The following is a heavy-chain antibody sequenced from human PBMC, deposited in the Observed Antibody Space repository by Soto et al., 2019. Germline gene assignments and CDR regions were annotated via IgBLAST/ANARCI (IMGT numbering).Heavy chain of an antibody. Sequence: PGGSLRLSCAASGFTVSSTYMSWVRQAPGKGLEWVSIIFSSGESFYADSVKGRFTISRDSSDNTVYLQMNSLKAEDTAAYYCARGGIGMVRTFDHWGQGTLVTVSS. CDR2: IFSSGES. V-gene: IGHV3-53*01. D-gene: IGHD3-10*01. CDR1: GFTVSSTY. CDR3: ARGGIGMVRTFDH. J-gene: IGHJ4*02.